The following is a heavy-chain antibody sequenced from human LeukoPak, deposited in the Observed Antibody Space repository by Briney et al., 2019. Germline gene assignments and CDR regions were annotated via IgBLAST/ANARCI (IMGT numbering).Heavy chain of an antibody. CDR2: IDSAGSST. CDR1: GFTFSYYW. Sequence: PGGSLGLSCAASGFTFSYYWMHWVRQDPGKGLMWVSRIDSAGSSTSYADSAKGRFTISRDNAKNTLYLQMNSLRAEDTAVYYCARDRMGTGPTTVDYWGQGTLVTVSS. D-gene: IGHD1/OR15-1a*01. V-gene: IGHV3-74*01. CDR3: ARDRMGTGPTTVDY. J-gene: IGHJ4*02.